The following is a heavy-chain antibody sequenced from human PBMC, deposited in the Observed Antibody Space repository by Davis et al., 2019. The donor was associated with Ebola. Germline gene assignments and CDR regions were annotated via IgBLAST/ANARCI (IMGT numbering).Heavy chain of an antibody. D-gene: IGHD3-3*01. CDR1: GYTFTRYT. CDR3: AREVDFWSLGDV. V-gene: IGHV1-3*01. CDR2: INAGNGNT. J-gene: IGHJ6*02. Sequence: ASVKVSCKASGYTFTRYTMHWVRQAPGQRLEWMGWINAGNGNTKYSQKFQGRVTITRDTSASTAYMELSSLRSEDTAVYYCAREVDFWSLGDVWGQGTTVTVSS.